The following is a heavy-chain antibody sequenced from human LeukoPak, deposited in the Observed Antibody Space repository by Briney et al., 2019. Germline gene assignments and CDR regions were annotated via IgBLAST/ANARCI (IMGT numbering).Heavy chain of an antibody. CDR1: GLIFSNAW. J-gene: IGHJ4*02. CDR2: INGRGVST. D-gene: IGHD3-22*01. CDR3: VREAYYDCSGSLDY. V-gene: IGHV3-23*01. Sequence: GGSLRLSCTASGLIFSNAWMSWVRQAPGKGLEWVSCINGRGVSTYYADSVKGRFTISRDNSKNTLYLHMSSLRAGDTAIYYCVREAYYDCSGSLDYWGQGTLVTVSS.